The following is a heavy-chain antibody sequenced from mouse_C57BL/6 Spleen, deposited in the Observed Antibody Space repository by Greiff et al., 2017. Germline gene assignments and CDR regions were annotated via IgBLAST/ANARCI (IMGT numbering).Heavy chain of an antibody. V-gene: IGHV1-18*01. D-gene: IGHD1-1*01. CDR2: INPNNGGN. CDR3: ARLDYVSSVAWFAY. Sequence: VQLQQSGPELVKPGASVKIPCKASGYTFTDYNMDWVKQSHGKSLEWIGDINPNNGGNIYNQKCKGKATLTVDKSSSTAYMELRSLTSEDTAVYYCARLDYVSSVAWFAYWGQGTLVTVSA. J-gene: IGHJ3*01. CDR1: GYTFTDYN.